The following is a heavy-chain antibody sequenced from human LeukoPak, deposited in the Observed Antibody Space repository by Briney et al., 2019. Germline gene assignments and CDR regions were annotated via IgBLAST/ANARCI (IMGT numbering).Heavy chain of an antibody. CDR2: VYYTGST. CDR3: ARHPGRFYDSRSYYYFDY. Sequence: SETLSLTCTVSGGSISSSGYYWGWIRQPPGKGLEWVGSVYYTGSTFYNPSLKSRVTTSVDTSKNHFSPNLSSVTAADTAVHYCARHPGRFYDSRSYYYFDYWGQGTLVTVSS. CDR1: GGSISSSGYY. V-gene: IGHV4-39*02. D-gene: IGHD3-10*01. J-gene: IGHJ4*02.